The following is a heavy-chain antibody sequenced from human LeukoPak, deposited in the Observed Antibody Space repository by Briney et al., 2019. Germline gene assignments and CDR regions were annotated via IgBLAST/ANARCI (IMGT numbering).Heavy chain of an antibody. V-gene: IGHV3-48*03. CDR1: GFTFSSYE. CDR2: ISSGGSPI. CDR3: AGKFLF. Sequence: PGGSLRLSCSASGFTFSSYEMNWARQAPGKGLEWVSYISSGGSPIYYADSVKGRFTISRDNTKNSLYLQMNSLRAEDTAVYYCAGKFLFWGQGTLVTVSS. J-gene: IGHJ4*02.